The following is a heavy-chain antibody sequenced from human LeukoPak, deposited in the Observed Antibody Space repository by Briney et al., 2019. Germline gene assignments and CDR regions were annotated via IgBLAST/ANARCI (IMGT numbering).Heavy chain of an antibody. CDR1: GFTFSSYA. CDR2: ISYDGSNK. CDR3: ARGVWFGELLSYFDY. V-gene: IGHV3-30*04. D-gene: IGHD3-10*01. Sequence: GGSLRLSCAASGFTFSSYAMHWVRQAPGKGRDWVAVISYDGSNKYYADSVKGRFTISRDNSKNTLYLQMNSLRAEDTAVYYCARGVWFGELLSYFDYWGKGTLVTVSS. J-gene: IGHJ4*02.